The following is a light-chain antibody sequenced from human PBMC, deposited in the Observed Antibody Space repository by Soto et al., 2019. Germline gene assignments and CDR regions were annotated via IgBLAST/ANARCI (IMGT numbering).Light chain of an antibody. CDR1: QSVNSW. CDR2: DAS. J-gene: IGKJ1*01. V-gene: IGKV1-5*01. CDR3: QQYNTYSRT. Sequence: DIQMTQSPSTLSASVGDRVTITCRASQSVNSWLAWYQQKPGKAPKLLIYDASSLEGGVPSRFSGSGSGTEFTLTVSSLQPDDFPTYYCQQYNTYSRTFGQGTQVEI.